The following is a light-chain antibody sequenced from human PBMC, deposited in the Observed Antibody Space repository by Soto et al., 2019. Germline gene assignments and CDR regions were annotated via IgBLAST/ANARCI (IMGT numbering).Light chain of an antibody. V-gene: IGKV3-20*01. Sequence: DIELTQSPGTLSLSPGERATLSCRASQSVSSSYLAWYQKKPGQAPRLLIYGASSRATGIPARFSGSGSGTDFTLTISRLDPEDFAVYYCQQYGSSPPITFGGGTKVEIK. CDR1: QSVSSSY. J-gene: IGKJ4*01. CDR3: QQYGSSPPIT. CDR2: GAS.